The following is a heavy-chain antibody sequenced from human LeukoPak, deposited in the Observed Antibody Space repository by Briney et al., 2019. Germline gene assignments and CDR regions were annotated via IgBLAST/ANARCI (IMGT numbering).Heavy chain of an antibody. Sequence: SVKVSCKASGGTFSSYAIGWVRQAPGQGLEWMGRIIPILGIANYAQKFQGRVTITADKSTSTAYMELSSLRSEDTAVYYCAREPIVVVTAIPTPSWFDPWGQGTLVTVSS. CDR1: GGTFSSYA. V-gene: IGHV1-69*04. J-gene: IGHJ5*02. CDR3: AREPIVVVTAIPTPSWFDP. D-gene: IGHD2-21*02. CDR2: IIPILGIA.